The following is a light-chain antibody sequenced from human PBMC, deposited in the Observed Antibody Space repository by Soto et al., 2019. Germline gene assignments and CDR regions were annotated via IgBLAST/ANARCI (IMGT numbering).Light chain of an antibody. J-gene: IGLJ2*01. CDR3: CSYAGSTIVV. Sequence: QSVLTQPASVSGSPGQSITLSCTGTSSDVGSYNLVSWYQQHPGKAPKLMIYEGSKRPSGVSNRFSGSKSGNTASLTISGLQAEDEADYYCCSYAGSTIVVFGGGTKLTVL. V-gene: IGLV2-23*01. CDR2: EGS. CDR1: SSDVGSYNL.